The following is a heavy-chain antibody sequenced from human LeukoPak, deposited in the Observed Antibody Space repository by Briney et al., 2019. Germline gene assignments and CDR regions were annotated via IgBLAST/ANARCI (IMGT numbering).Heavy chain of an antibody. CDR3: ARDLQLVPYNWFDP. J-gene: IGHJ5*02. V-gene: IGHV1-2*06. D-gene: IGHD6-13*01. Sequence: ASVKVSCKASGYTFTCYYMHWVRQAPGQGLEWMGRINPNSGGTNYAQKFQGRVTMTRDTSISTAYMELSRLRSDDTAVYYCARDLQLVPYNWFDPWGQGTLVTVSS. CDR1: GYTFTCYY. CDR2: INPNSGGT.